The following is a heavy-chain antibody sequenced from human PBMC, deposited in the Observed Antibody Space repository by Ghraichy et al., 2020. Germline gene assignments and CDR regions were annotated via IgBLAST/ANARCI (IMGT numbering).Heavy chain of an antibody. J-gene: IGHJ4*02. D-gene: IGHD4-17*01. V-gene: IGHV4-34*01. CDR2: IDHSGST. CDR1: GGAFRGYY. CDR3: ASRGDYHDY. Sequence: SETLSLTCAVYGGAFRGYYWTWIRQSPGKGLEWIGEIDHSGSTNYNPSLKSRVIISVDTSKNQFSLQLNSLIAADTAVYYCASRGDYHDYWGQGTLVTVSS.